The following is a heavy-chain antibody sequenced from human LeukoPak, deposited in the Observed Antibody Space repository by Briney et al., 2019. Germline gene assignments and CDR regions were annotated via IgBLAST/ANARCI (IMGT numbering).Heavy chain of an antibody. J-gene: IGHJ6*03. CDR3: ASAGATGYYHYMDV. D-gene: IGHD5-12*01. Sequence: SETLSLTCTVSGGSISSYYWSWIRQPPGKGLEWIGYIYYSGSTNYNPSLKSRVTISVDTSKNQFSLKLSSVTAADTAVYYCASAGATGYYHYMDVWGKGTTVTVSS. V-gene: IGHV4-59*01. CDR1: GGSISSYY. CDR2: IYYSGST.